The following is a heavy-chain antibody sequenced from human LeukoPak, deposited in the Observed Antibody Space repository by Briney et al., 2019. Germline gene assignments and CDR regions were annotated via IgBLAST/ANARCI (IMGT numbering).Heavy chain of an antibody. CDR2: ISGSGGST. D-gene: IGHD6-13*01. V-gene: IGHV3-23*01. CDR3: AFRGYSSSWYTLGY. J-gene: IGHJ4*02. Sequence: PGGSLRLSCAASGFTFSSYAMSWVRQAPGKGLEWVSAISGSGGSTYYADSVKGRFTISRDNSKNTLYLQMNSLRAGDTAVYYCAFRGYSSSWYTLGYWGQGTLVTVSS. CDR1: GFTFSSYA.